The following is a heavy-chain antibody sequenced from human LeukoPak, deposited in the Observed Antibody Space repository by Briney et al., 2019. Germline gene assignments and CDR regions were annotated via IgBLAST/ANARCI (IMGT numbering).Heavy chain of an antibody. J-gene: IGHJ5*02. D-gene: IGHD2-2*01. CDR2: IIPIFGTA. CDR3: ARDYDSSTSWPGFDP. V-gene: IGHV1-69*06. CDR1: GGTFSSYA. Sequence: SVKVSCKASGGTFSSYAISWVRQAPGQGLEWMGRIIPIFGTANYAQKFQGRVTITADKSTSTAYMELSSLRSEDTAVYYCARDYDSSTSWPGFDPWGQGTLVTVSS.